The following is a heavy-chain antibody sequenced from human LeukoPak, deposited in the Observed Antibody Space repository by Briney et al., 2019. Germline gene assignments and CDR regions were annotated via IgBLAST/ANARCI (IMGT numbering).Heavy chain of an antibody. CDR1: GYTFTSYY. CDR3: ARDGGYTYGYDY. V-gene: IGHV1-46*01. CDR2: INPSSGST. J-gene: IGHJ4*02. D-gene: IGHD5-18*01. Sequence: ASVKVSCKASGYTFTSYYIHWVRQAPGQGPEWMGIINPSSGSTSYAQTFQGRVTLTTDTPTGTVFMDLSSLRSEDTAVYYCARDGGYTYGYDYWGQGSLVTVSS.